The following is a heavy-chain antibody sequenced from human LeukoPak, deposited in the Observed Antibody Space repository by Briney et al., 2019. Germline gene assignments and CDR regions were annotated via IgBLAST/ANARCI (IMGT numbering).Heavy chain of an antibody. V-gene: IGHV4-61*02. CDR1: GDSISSGNDY. CDR2: MYTSGST. CDR3: ATLGYSYGTDY. Sequence: PSETLTLICTVSGDSISSGNDYWTWIRRPGGEGLEWIGRMYTSGSTSCNPSLKSRVTLSVYTAKNQFSLKLSSVTAADTAVYYCATLGYSYGTDYWGQGTLVSVSS. J-gene: IGHJ4*02. D-gene: IGHD5-18*01.